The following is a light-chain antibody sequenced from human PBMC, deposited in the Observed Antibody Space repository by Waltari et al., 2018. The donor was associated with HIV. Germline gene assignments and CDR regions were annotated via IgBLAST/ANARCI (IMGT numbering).Light chain of an antibody. V-gene: IGLV8-61*01. Sequence: QTVVTQEPSFSVSPAGTGTPPRGMRSGSVSASNHPSWYQQTPAPAPRTLIYNTHTRSSAVPVRFSGSILANNAALTITGAQADDESDYYCFLYMGSGIGVFGGGTKLTVL. J-gene: IGLJ3*02. CDR3: FLYMGSGIGV. CDR1: SGSVSASNH. CDR2: NTH.